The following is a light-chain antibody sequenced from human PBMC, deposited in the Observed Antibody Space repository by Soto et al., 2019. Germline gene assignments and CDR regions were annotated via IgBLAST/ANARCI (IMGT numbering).Light chain of an antibody. CDR3: QQRGSWPPT. Sequence: EIVLTQSPGTLSLSPGERATLSCRASQSVSSTYVAWYQQRPGQTPKLLIYEASTRATGIPDRFSGSGSGTDYTLTIGRLEPEDFGVYYCQQRGSWPPTFGQGTRLEIK. CDR2: EAS. V-gene: IGKV3D-20*02. J-gene: IGKJ5*01. CDR1: QSVSSTY.